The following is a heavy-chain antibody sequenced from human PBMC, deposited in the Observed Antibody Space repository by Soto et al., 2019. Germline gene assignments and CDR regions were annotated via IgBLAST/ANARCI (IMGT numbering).Heavy chain of an antibody. V-gene: IGHV4-39*01. Sequence: PSETLSLTCTVSVSSINSSGYYWGWILQPPGKGLEWIGSIFYGVSTYYNPSLKSRVTVSVGTSKNQFSLNLRSVTAADTAVYYFAKLPAAPFGGLRGQGTLVTVSS. D-gene: IGHD3-16*01. CDR3: AKLPAAPFGGL. J-gene: IGHJ4*02. CDR2: IFYGVST. CDR1: VSSINSSGYY.